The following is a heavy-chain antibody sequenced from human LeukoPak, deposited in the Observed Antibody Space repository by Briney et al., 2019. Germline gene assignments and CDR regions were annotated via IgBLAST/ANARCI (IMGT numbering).Heavy chain of an antibody. CDR1: GFTFSTAW. CDR2: INEGGSVT. Sequence: GGSLRLSCAPSGFTFSTAWMTGVRQAPGKGLEWLGNINEGGSVTNYVDSVRGRFSISRDNAKNTMYLQMSSLRVEDTAVYYCARDHHFGALDYWGQGTLVTVSS. V-gene: IGHV3-7*01. J-gene: IGHJ4*02. D-gene: IGHD1-26*01. CDR3: ARDHHFGALDY.